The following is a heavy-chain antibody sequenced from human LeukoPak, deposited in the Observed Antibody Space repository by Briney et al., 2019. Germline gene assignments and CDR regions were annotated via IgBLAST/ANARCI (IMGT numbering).Heavy chain of an antibody. V-gene: IGHV3-43*01. D-gene: IGHD6-13*01. CDR2: SWDGGST. J-gene: IGHJ4*02. CDR3: AKAYSSSWYSYFDY. Sequence: GGSLRLSCAASGFTFDDYTMHWVRQAPGKGLEWVSLSWDGGSTYYADSVKGRFTISRDNNKNSLYLQMNSLRTEDTALYYCAKAYSSSWYSYFDYWGQGTLVTVSS. CDR1: GFTFDDYT.